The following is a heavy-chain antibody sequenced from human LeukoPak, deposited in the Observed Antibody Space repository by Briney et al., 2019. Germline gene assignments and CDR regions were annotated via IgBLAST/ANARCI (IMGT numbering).Heavy chain of an antibody. CDR3: ARDPSNTSGRYQYFDL. Sequence: ASVKVSCKASGYTFNHHGIAWVRQAPGQGLEWMGWISAYNGDTKYAQEFQGRVTMTTDTSTSTAYMELRSLRFDDTAVYYCARDPSNTSGRYQYFDLWGRGTLVTVSS. CDR1: GYTFNHHG. V-gene: IGHV1-18*01. CDR2: ISAYNGDT. J-gene: IGHJ2*01. D-gene: IGHD6-19*01.